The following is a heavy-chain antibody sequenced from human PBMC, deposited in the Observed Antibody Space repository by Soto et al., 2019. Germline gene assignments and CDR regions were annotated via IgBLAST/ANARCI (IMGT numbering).Heavy chain of an antibody. CDR1: GGSINSGGYY. Sequence: QVQLRESGPGLVKPSQTLSLTCTVSGGSINSGGYYWNWIRQHPGKGLEWIGYMYYSGSTYYNPFRRSRVIISADTSENHSPLKMSAVTAADTAVYFCARVYRQSGYSSSWVFDYWGQGTLVNVSS. CDR2: MYYSGST. D-gene: IGHD6-13*01. J-gene: IGHJ4*02. CDR3: ARVYRQSGYSSSWVFDY. V-gene: IGHV4-31*03.